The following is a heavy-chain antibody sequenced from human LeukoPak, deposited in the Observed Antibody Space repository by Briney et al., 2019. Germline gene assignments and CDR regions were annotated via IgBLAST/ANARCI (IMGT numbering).Heavy chain of an antibody. CDR3: AKDFDYYDSSGYFDY. D-gene: IGHD3-22*01. Sequence: SVKVSCKASGGTFSSYAISWVRQAPGQGLEWMGGIIPIFGTANYAQKFQGRVTITADESTSTAYMELSSLRAEDTALYYCAKDFDYYDSSGYFDYWGQGTLVTVSS. CDR1: GGTFSSYA. CDR2: IIPIFGTA. J-gene: IGHJ4*02. V-gene: IGHV1-69*13.